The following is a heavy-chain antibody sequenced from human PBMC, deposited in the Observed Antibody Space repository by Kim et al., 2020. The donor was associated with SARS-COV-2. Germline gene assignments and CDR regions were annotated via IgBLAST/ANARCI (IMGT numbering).Heavy chain of an antibody. J-gene: IGHJ6*02. Sequence: GGSLRLSCAGTGFTFGDYYMSWIRQAPGKGLEYVSYISSSGRTIYYADSVKGRFTISRDNAKNSLYLQMNSLRAEDTALYFCAKDSDSYYYNYGMDVWGQGTTVTVSS. CDR1: GFTFGDYY. CDR3: AKDSDSYYYNYGMDV. CDR2: ISSSGRTI. D-gene: IGHD3-3*01. V-gene: IGHV3-11*01.